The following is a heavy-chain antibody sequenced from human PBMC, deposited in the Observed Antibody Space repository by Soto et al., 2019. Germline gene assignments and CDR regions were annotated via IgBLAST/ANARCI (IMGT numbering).Heavy chain of an antibody. D-gene: IGHD2-15*01. CDR1: GFTFSSYA. J-gene: IGHJ4*02. CDR3: ATRILYCSGVTSYSGGLDY. CDR2: ISGSGGST. V-gene: IGHV3-23*01. Sequence: GGSLRLSCAASGFTFSSYAMSWVRQAPGKGLEWVSAISGSGGSTYYADSVKGRFTISRDNSENTLYLQMNSLRAEDRAVYNCATRILYCSGVTSYSGGLDYWGQGTLVTVSA.